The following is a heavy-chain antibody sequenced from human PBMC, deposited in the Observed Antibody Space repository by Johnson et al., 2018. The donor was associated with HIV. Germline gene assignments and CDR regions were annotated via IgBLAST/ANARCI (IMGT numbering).Heavy chain of an antibody. CDR2: IKQDGSEK. J-gene: IGHJ3*01. D-gene: IGHD3-10*01. CDR3: AKEMYYFNSGNHFDAFHV. V-gene: IGHV3-7*03. CDR1: GFTFSSYW. Sequence: VQLVESGGGLVQPGVSLRLSCAASGFTFSSYWMSWVRQAPGKGLEWVANIKQDGSEKYYVDSVKGRFTISRDNAKNSLYLQMNSLRAEDTAVYYCAKEMYYFNSGNHFDAFHVWGQGTLVTVSS.